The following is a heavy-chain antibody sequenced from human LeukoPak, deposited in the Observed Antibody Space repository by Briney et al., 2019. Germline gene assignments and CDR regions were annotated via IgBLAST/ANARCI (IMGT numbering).Heavy chain of an antibody. D-gene: IGHD5-18*01. CDR1: EFTFSTYS. CDR2: VSNDGSNE. Sequence: PGGSLRLSCAASEFTFSTYSMHWVRQAPGKGLEWVAFVSNDGSNEYHANSVKGRFTISRDNPKNTLYLQMNSLRTEDTAVYYCARDPRYSYGYLDYWGQGALVIVSS. CDR3: ARDPRYSYGYLDY. J-gene: IGHJ4*02. V-gene: IGHV3-30-3*01.